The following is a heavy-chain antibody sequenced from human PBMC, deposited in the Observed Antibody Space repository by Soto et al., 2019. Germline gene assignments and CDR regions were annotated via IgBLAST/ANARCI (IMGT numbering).Heavy chain of an antibody. CDR3: AKDRMITFGGVIVLFDY. J-gene: IGHJ4*02. D-gene: IGHD3-16*02. Sequence: GGSLRLSCAASGFTFSSYAMSWVRQAPGKGLEWVSAISGSGGSTYYADSVKGRFTISRDNSKNTLYLQMNSLRAEDTAVYYCAKDRMITFGGVIVLFDYWGQGTLVTVSS. CDR1: GFTFSSYA. CDR2: ISGSGGST. V-gene: IGHV3-23*01.